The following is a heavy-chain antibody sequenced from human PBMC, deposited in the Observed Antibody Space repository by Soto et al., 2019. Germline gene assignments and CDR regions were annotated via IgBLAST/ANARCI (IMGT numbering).Heavy chain of an antibody. V-gene: IGHV1-2*02. J-gene: IGHJ3*01. D-gene: IGHD3-22*01. CDR1: GYTFTRYH. CDR2: INPNSGGT. CDR3: ARDRRFYDSGSYDIANDAFDV. Sequence: ASVKVSCKASGYTFTRYHMPWVLQAPCQRVQTMGWINPNSGGTNYAQKFQGRVTMTRDTSISTAYMEVSRLRSDDTAVYYCARDRRFYDSGSYDIANDAFDVWGQGTMVTVSS.